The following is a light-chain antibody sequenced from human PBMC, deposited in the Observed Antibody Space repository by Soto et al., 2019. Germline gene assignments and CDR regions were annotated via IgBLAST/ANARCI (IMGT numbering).Light chain of an antibody. Sequence: DIQMTQSPSSLSASLGDRVTITCRASQNIRSYLNWYQQKPGKAPKLLIYGASILQSGVPSRFSGSGSGTGFTLTISSLQPEDFATYYCQQSYSTPRTFGQGTKVDI. CDR2: GAS. V-gene: IGKV1-39*01. CDR1: QNIRSY. CDR3: QQSYSTPRT. J-gene: IGKJ1*01.